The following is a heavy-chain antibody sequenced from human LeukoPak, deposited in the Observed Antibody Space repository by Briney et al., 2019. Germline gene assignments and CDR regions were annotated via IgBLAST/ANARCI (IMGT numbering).Heavy chain of an antibody. Sequence: GGXXRLSCAASGFTFSNYAMSWVRQAPGKGLEWVSAISSGGSNTYYADSVKGRFTISRDNSKKTLYLQMNRLRDEETAVYYCAKTPRPCRRLQFYYWGQGTLVTVSS. CDR3: AKTPRPCRRLQFYY. J-gene: IGHJ4*02. CDR2: ISSGGSNT. V-gene: IGHV3-23*01. CDR1: GFTFSNYA.